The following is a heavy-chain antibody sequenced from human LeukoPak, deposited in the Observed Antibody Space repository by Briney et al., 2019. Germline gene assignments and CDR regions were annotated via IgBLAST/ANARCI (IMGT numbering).Heavy chain of an antibody. D-gene: IGHD1-26*01. CDR2: IHPADSDT. CDR1: GYTFTTNW. V-gene: IGHV5-51*01. Sequence: GESLKISCKGSGYTFTTNWIGWVRQMPGKGLEWMAIIHPADSDTRYSPSFQGRVSISVDKSISTDYLQWSSLKASDTAMYYCTMGWRGTYYDPASYWSQGTLIIVS. J-gene: IGHJ4*02. CDR3: TMGWRGTYYDPASY.